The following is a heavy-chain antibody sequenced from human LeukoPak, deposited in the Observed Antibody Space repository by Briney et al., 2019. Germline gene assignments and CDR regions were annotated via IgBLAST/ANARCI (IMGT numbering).Heavy chain of an antibody. CDR2: ISSSSSYT. CDR1: GLTFSDYY. D-gene: IGHD1-26*01. V-gene: IGHV3-11*05. CDR3: AEEVGATYPTFDY. Sequence: PGGSLRLSCAASGLTFSDYYMSWIRQAPGKGLEWVSYISSSSSYTNYADSVKGRFTISRDNAKNSLYLQMNILRAEDTALYFCAEEVGATYPTFDYWGQGTLVTVSS. J-gene: IGHJ4*02.